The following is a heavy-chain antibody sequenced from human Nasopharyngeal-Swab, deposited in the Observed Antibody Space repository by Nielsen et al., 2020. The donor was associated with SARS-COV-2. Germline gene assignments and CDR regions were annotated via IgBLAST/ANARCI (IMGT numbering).Heavy chain of an antibody. J-gene: IGHJ6*03. CDR3: ARGLIVATIFHYYYYTDV. CDR2: MNPNSGNT. D-gene: IGHD5-12*01. Sequence: ASVKVSCKASGYTFTTYDINWVRQATGQGLEWMGWMNPNSGNTGYAQKFQGRVTMTRNTSISTVYMELSSLRSEDTAVYYCARGLIVATIFHYYYYTDVWGKGTTVTVSS. CDR1: GYTFTTYD. V-gene: IGHV1-8*01.